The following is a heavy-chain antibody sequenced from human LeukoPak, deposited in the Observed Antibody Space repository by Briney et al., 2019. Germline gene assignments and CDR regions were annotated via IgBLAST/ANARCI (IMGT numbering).Heavy chain of an antibody. J-gene: IGHJ4*02. CDR3: ARGVEPLAANTLAY. Sequence: GCSLRLSCAASGFTVITNDMTWVRPAPRKGLEGVSVVYSDGNTKYADSVQGRFTISRDNSKNTLYLEMNSLSPDDTAVYYCARGVEPLAANTLAYWGQGTLVTVSS. V-gene: IGHV3-53*01. D-gene: IGHD1-14*01. CDR2: VYSDGNT. CDR1: GFTVITND.